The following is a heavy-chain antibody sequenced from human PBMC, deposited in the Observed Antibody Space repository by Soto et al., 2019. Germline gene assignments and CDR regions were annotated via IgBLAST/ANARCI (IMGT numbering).Heavy chain of an antibody. V-gene: IGHV3-64*01. CDR3: ARRARPDFYYMDV. D-gene: IGHD6-6*01. CDR2: ISSNGVGT. Sequence: EVQLAESGGGLAQPGGSLRLSCAASGFTLSGYAMDWVRQAPGKGLEYVSGISSNGVGTYYANSVQGRFTISRDNSKNAVYVQMGSLRPEDMAVYYCARRARPDFYYMDVWGKGTPVTVSS. J-gene: IGHJ6*03. CDR1: GFTLSGYA.